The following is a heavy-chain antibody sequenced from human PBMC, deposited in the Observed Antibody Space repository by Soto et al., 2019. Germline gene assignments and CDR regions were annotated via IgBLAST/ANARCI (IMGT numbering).Heavy chain of an antibody. CDR1: GGTFSSYT. CDR3: ARDRVTHNWFDP. J-gene: IGHJ5*02. Sequence: QVQLVQSGAEVKKPGSSVKVSCKASGGTFSSYTISWVRQAPGQGLEWMGRIIPILGIANYAQKFQGRVXIXAXXSTSTAYMELSSLRSEDTAVYYCARDRVTHNWFDPWGQGTLVTVSS. V-gene: IGHV1-69*08. D-gene: IGHD5-18*01. CDR2: IIPILGIA.